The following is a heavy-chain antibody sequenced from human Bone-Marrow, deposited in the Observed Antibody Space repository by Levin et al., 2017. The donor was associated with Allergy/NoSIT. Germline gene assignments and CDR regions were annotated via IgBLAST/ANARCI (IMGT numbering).Heavy chain of an antibody. CDR2: ISWDSGSL. CDR3: TKDLWPWGSFYYGMDV. Sequence: GGSLRLSCAVSGFRFADYGMNWVRQAPGKGLEWLSGISWDSGSLGYADAVKGRFTISRDNAKNSLYLQMNNLKPDDTALYYCTKDLWPWGSFYYGMDVWGQGTTVTVSS. CDR1: GFRFADYG. J-gene: IGHJ6*02. V-gene: IGHV3-9*01. D-gene: IGHD7-27*01.